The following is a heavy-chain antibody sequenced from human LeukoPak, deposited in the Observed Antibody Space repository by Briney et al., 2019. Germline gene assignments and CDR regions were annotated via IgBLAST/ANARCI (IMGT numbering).Heavy chain of an antibody. D-gene: IGHD6-6*01. V-gene: IGHV3-30-3*01. CDR2: ISYDGSNK. J-gene: IGHJ4*02. CDR3: AKAPLRYSSSSVDY. CDR1: GFTFSSYA. Sequence: GGSLRLSCAASGFTFSSYAMHWVRQAPGKGLEWVAVISYDGSNKYYADSVKGRFTISRDNSKNTLYLQMNSLRAEDTAVYYCAKAPLRYSSSSVDYWGQGTLVTVSS.